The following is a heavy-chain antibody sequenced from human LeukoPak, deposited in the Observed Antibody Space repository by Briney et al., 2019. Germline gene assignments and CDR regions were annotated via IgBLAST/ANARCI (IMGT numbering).Heavy chain of an antibody. CDR3: ERDRDGFDY. Sequence: GGSLRLSCAASGFTFSSYEMNWVRQAPGKGLEWVSYISSSGSTIYYADSVKGRFTISRDNAKNSLYLQMNSLRAEDTAVYYCERDRDGFDYWGQGTLVTVSS. V-gene: IGHV3-48*03. D-gene: IGHD3-10*01. CDR2: ISSSGSTI. J-gene: IGHJ4*02. CDR1: GFTFSSYE.